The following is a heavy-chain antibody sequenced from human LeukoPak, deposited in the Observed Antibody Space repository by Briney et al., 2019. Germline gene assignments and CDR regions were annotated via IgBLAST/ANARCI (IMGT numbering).Heavy chain of an antibody. Sequence: PGGSLRLSCAAPGFTFSSYAMSWVRQAPGKGLEWVSAISGSGGSTYYADSVKGRFTISRDNSKNTLYLQMNSLRAEDTAVYYCAKGKYDFWSGYSGYWGQGTLVTVSS. CDR1: GFTFSSYA. CDR2: ISGSGGST. J-gene: IGHJ4*02. D-gene: IGHD3-3*01. CDR3: AKGKYDFWSGYSGY. V-gene: IGHV3-23*01.